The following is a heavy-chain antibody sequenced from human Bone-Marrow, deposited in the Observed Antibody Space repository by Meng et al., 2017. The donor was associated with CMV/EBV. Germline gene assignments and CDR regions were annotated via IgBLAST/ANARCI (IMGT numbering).Heavy chain of an antibody. CDR2: ISAYNGNT. J-gene: IGHJ6*02. Sequence: ASVKVSCKASGYTFTSYGISWVRQAPGQGLEWMGWISAYNGNTNYAQKLQGRVTMTTDTSTSTAYMELRSLRSEDTAVYYCARDSRYCSSTSCYILSGMDVWGQGTTVTVSS. V-gene: IGHV1-18*01. CDR1: GYTFTSYG. D-gene: IGHD2-2*02. CDR3: ARDSRYCSSTSCYILSGMDV.